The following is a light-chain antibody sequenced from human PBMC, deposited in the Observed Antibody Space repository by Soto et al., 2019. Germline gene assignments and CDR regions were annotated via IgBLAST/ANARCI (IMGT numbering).Light chain of an antibody. CDR3: SSYTSGSTLYV. V-gene: IGLV2-14*03. J-gene: IGLJ1*01. CDR2: EVS. Sequence: QSALTQPASVSGSPGQSITISCTGISSDVGDYNYVSWYQQHPGKAPKLMIYEVSNRPSGVSNRFSGSKSDNSASLTISGRQSDDEADYYCSSYTSGSTLYVFGPGTQLTVL. CDR1: SSDVGDYNY.